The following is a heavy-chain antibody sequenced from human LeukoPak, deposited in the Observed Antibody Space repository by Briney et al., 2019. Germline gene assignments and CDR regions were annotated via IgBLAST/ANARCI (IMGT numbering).Heavy chain of an antibody. J-gene: IGHJ6*03. CDR3: ARRTTVTTPYYYYYYMDV. CDR1: GGSLSSYY. CDR2: IYYSGST. D-gene: IGHD4-11*01. Sequence: SETLSLTCTVSGGSLSSYYWSWIRQPPGKGLEWIGYIYYSGSTNYNPSLKSRVTISVDTSKNQFSLKLSSVTAADTAVYYCARRTTVTTPYYYYYYMDVWGKGTTVTVSS. V-gene: IGHV4-59*01.